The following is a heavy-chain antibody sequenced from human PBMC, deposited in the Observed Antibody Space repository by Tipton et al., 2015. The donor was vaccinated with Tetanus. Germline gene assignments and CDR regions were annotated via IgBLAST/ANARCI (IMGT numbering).Heavy chain of an antibody. D-gene: IGHD3-10*01. CDR1: GFSFASYG. V-gene: IGHV3-33*01. Sequence: SLRLSCAASGFSFASYGMHWVRQAPGKGPGWMATIFDDGRNTYYAGPVKGRYTISSDNSKNILSLEMNSPRAEDTVNYCCARGRRSVVRIVIFSFDLWGQG. CDR2: IFDDGRNT. J-gene: IGHJ4*02. CDR3: ARGRRSVVRIVIFSFDL.